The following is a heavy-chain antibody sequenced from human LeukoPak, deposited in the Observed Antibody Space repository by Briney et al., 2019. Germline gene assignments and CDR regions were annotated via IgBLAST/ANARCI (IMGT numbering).Heavy chain of an antibody. J-gene: IGHJ4*02. CDR3: ARGSYGDY. V-gene: IGHV3-9*01. D-gene: IGHD1-26*01. CDR1: GFTLDDYA. CDR2: ISWNSGSI. Sequence: GGSLRLSCAASGFTLDDYAMHWVRQAPGKGLEWVSGISWNSGSIGYADSVKGRFTISRDNSKNTLYLQMNSLRAEDTAVYYCARGSYGDYWGQGTLVTVSS.